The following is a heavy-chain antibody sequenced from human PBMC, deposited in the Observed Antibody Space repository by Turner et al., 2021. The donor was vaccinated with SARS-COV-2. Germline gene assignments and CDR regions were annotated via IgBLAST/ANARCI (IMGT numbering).Heavy chain of an antibody. V-gene: IGHV3-21*01. CDR1: GVTFSSYS. J-gene: IGHJ4*02. Sequence: ELQLVEAGGGVVKPGGSLRLSCPASGVTFSSYSMNWISQATGKVLEWLSSSSSCSRYINPAGSVKGRSTNFRDNAKNTMYLQMSRLRAEDTAVYYCSRDPCYYASSGWPRSDYWGQGTLVTVSS. CDR3: SRDPCYYASSGWPRSDY. CDR2: SSSCSRYI. D-gene: IGHD3-22*01.